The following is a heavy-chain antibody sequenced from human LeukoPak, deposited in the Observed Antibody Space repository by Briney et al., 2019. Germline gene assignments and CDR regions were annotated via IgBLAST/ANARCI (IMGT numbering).Heavy chain of an antibody. CDR3: AKIEGKYQLANVPDH. D-gene: IGHD2-2*01. Sequence: PGGSLRLSCAVSRSTFSSHGMHWVRQAPGKGLEWVAFIRYDGNNKYYADFVKGRFTISRDNSKNTLYLHMNSLRTEDTAVYYCAKIEGKYQLANVPDHWGQGTLVTVSS. CDR2: IRYDGNNK. V-gene: IGHV3-30*02. CDR1: RSTFSSHG. J-gene: IGHJ4*02.